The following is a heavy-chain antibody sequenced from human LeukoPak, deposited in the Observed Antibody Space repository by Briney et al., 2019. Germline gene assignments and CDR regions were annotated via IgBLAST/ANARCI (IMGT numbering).Heavy chain of an antibody. J-gene: IGHJ6*03. CDR1: GYTFTSYD. CDR3: ARTGSWLGYYYYYMDV. V-gene: IGHV1-8*01. CDR2: MNPNSGNT. Sequence: ASVKVSCKASGYTFTSYDINWVRQATGQGLEWMGWMNPNSGNTGYAQKFQGRVTMTRNTSISTAYMELSSLRSEDTAVYYCARTGSWLGYYYYYMDVWGKGPRSPSP. D-gene: IGHD2-15*01.